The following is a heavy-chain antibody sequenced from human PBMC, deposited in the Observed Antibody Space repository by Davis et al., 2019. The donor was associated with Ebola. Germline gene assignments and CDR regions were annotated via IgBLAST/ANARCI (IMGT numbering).Heavy chain of an antibody. Sequence: AASAKVSCKASGYTSTSYGISWVRQAPGQGFEWMGWISAYNGNTNYAQKLQGRVTMTTDTSTSTAYMELRSLRSDDTAVYYCAREGDWSHYYYYGMDVWGKGTTVTVSS. D-gene: IGHD2-21*02. J-gene: IGHJ6*04. CDR3: AREGDWSHYYYYGMDV. CDR1: GYTSTSYG. CDR2: ISAYNGNT. V-gene: IGHV1-18*01.